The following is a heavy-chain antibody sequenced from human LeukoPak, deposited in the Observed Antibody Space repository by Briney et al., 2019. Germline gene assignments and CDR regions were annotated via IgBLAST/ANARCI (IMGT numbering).Heavy chain of an antibody. CDR2: ISSSGSTI. D-gene: IGHD3-22*01. V-gene: IGHV3-48*03. CDR1: GFTFSSYE. Sequence: GGSLRLSCAASGFTFSSYEMNWVRQAPGKGLEWVSYISSSGSTIYYADSVKGRFTISRDNAKNSLYLQMNSLRAEDTAVYYCASHYDSSGYSEDDAFDIWGQGQWSPSLQ. CDR3: ASHYDSSGYSEDDAFDI. J-gene: IGHJ3*02.